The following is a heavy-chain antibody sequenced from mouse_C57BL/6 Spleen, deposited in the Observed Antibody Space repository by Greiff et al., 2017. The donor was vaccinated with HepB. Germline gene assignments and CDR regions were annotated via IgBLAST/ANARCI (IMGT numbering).Heavy chain of an antibody. CDR3: TRDGFTTVVDYAMDY. J-gene: IGHJ4*01. V-gene: IGHV5-9-1*02. CDR2: ISSGGDYI. D-gene: IGHD1-1*01. Sequence: EVQLVESGEGLVKPGGSLKLSCAASGFTFSSYAMSWVRQTPEKRLEWVAYISSGGDYIYYADTVKGRFTISRDNARNTLYLQMSSLKSEDTAMYYCTRDGFTTVVDYAMDYWGQGTSVTVSS. CDR1: GFTFSSYA.